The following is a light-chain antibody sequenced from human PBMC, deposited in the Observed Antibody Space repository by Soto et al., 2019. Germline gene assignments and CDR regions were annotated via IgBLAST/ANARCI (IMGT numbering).Light chain of an antibody. J-gene: IGLJ2*01. CDR1: SSNIGAGYD. V-gene: IGLV1-40*01. CDR3: QSYDSSLSAVV. Sequence: QPVLTQPPSVSGAPGQRVTISCTGSSSNIGAGYDVHWYQQLPGTAPKLLIYGNSNRPSGVPDRFSGSKSGTSASLAITGLQAEDEADYYCQSYDSSLSAVVFGGGTKVTV. CDR2: GNS.